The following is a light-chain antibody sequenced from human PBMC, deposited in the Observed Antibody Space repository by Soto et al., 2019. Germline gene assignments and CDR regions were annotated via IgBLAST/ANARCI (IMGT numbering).Light chain of an antibody. V-gene: IGKV1-39*01. J-gene: IGKJ1*01. CDR3: LQHKSYPRT. CDR1: QNIINY. Sequence: DIQMTQSPSSLSASVGDRVTITCRASQNIINYLNWYQQKPGKAPQLLIYVASRLESGVPSRFSGSGSGTDFSLTISGLQPEDSATYYCLQHKSYPRTFGQGTKVDI. CDR2: VAS.